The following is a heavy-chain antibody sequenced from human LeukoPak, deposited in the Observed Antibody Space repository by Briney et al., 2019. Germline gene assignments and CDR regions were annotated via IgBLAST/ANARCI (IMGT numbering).Heavy chain of an antibody. V-gene: IGHV4-61*02. CDR2: ISSSGST. CDR1: GDSISSGDYY. Sequence: SETLSLTCTVSGDSISSGDYYWSWIRQPAGKGLEWIGRISSSGSTNYNPSLKSRVTISVDTSKNQFSLKLSSVTAADTAVYYCSSGSYYSLWGLDYWGQGTLVTVSS. J-gene: IGHJ4*02. CDR3: SSGSYYSLWGLDY. D-gene: IGHD3-10*01.